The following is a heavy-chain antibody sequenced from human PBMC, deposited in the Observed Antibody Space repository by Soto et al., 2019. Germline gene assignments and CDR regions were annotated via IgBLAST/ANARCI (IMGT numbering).Heavy chain of an antibody. CDR2: IYHSGST. CDR3: AGYNWNYYFDP. D-gene: IGHD1-7*01. CDR1: GGSVRDGSYY. Sequence: SETLSLTCTVSGGSVRDGSYYWAWLRQPPGKGLEWIGHIYHSGSTIYNPSLKSRVTISIDTSKSQFSLNLNSMTAADTAVYYCAGYNWNYYFDPWGQGTLVTVS. J-gene: IGHJ5*02. V-gene: IGHV4-61*01.